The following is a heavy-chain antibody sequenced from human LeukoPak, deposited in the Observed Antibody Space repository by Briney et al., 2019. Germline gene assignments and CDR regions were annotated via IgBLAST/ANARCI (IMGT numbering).Heavy chain of an antibody. Sequence: GGSLRLSCVASGFTSSAFWMSWVRRPPGKGLEWVANIKKDGSEKDYVDSVKGRFSIFRDNAKNTVSLQMNSLRPEDTGVYYCARAPSEIGGYYPEYFRHWGQGTLVTVSS. CDR2: IKKDGSEK. D-gene: IGHD3-22*01. V-gene: IGHV3-7*01. CDR3: ARAPSEIGGYYPEYFRH. CDR1: GFTSSAFW. J-gene: IGHJ1*01.